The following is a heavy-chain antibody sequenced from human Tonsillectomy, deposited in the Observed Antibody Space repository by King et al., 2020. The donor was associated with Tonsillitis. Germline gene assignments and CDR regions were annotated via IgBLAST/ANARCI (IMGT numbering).Heavy chain of an antibody. D-gene: IGHD7-27*01. Sequence: VQLQESGPGLVKPSQTLSLSCTVSGGSISSGNYYWSWIRQHPGKGREWIGYIYHSGSTYYNPSLKSPVTISVDTSKTQCSLKLSSVTAADTAVYYCARRSNWGSHWFFDLWGRGTLVTVSS. CDR1: GGSISSGNYY. CDR3: ARRSNWGSHWFFDL. V-gene: IGHV4-31*01. J-gene: IGHJ2*01. CDR2: IYHSGST.